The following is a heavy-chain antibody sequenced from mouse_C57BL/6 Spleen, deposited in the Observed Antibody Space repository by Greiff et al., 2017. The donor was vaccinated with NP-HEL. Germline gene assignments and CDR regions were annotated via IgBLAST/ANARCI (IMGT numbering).Heavy chain of an antibody. Sequence: QVQLQQPGAELVKPGASVKLSCKASGYTFTSYWMHWVKQRPGQGLEWIGMIHPNSGSTNYNEKFKSKATLTVDKSSSTAYMQLSSLTSEDSAVYYCAREASSFYAMDYWGQGTSVTVSS. J-gene: IGHJ4*01. V-gene: IGHV1-64*01. D-gene: IGHD6-1*01. CDR3: AREASSFYAMDY. CDR1: GYTFTSYW. CDR2: IHPNSGST.